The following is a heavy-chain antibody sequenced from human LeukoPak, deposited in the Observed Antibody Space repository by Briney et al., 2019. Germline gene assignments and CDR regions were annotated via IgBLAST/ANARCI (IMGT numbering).Heavy chain of an antibody. V-gene: IGHV5-51*01. Sequence: GESLQISCQGSGYRFTSYWIGWVRQMPGKGLEWMGIIYPGESDTRYSPSFQGQVTISADKSIGTAYLQWSSLKASDTAMYYCARQDIAVAGNGYAFDIWGQGTMVTVS. CDR2: IYPGESDT. CDR1: GYRFTSYW. J-gene: IGHJ3*02. D-gene: IGHD6-19*01. CDR3: ARQDIAVAGNGYAFDI.